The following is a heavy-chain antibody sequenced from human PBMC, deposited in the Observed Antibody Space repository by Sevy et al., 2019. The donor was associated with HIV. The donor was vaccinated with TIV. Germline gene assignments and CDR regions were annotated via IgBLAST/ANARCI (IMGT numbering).Heavy chain of an antibody. V-gene: IGHV3-30*18. CDR1: GFTFSSYG. CDR2: ISYDGSNK. J-gene: IGHJ6*02. Sequence: GGSLRLSCAASGFTFSSYGMHWVRRAPGKGLEWVAVISYDGSNKYYADSVKGRFTISRDNSKNTLYLQMNSLRAEDTAVYYCAKSITMVRGAYRLYYYYYGMDVWGQGTTVTVSS. D-gene: IGHD3-10*01. CDR3: AKSITMVRGAYRLYYYYYGMDV.